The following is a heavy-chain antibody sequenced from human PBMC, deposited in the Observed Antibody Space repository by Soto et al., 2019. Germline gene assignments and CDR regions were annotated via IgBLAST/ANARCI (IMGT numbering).Heavy chain of an antibody. Sequence: PSETLSLTCTVSSGSISVTNVFWGWVRQPPGKGLEWIGNIDYSGTTNYNPSLKSRITVSIDTSKNQFSLNLTSVTAADTALYYCARQRRGGYWFAPWGQGTPVTVSS. CDR3: ARQRRGGYWFAP. J-gene: IGHJ5*02. CDR1: SGSISVTNVF. V-gene: IGHV4-39*01. CDR2: IDYSGTT.